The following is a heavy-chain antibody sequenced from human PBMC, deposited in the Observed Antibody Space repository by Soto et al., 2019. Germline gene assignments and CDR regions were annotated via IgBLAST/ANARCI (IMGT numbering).Heavy chain of an antibody. Sequence: QVHLVESGGGVVQPGRSLRLSCVASGFTFSSYGMHWVREAPGKGLEWVAVIWDDGSNKYYADSVKGRFTISRDNSKNTLHLQMNSLRPEDTALYYCARDRYGSQTLFVYWGQGTLVTVSS. CDR2: IWDDGSNK. V-gene: IGHV3-33*01. D-gene: IGHD3-10*01. CDR1: GFTFSSYG. CDR3: ARDRYGSQTLFVY. J-gene: IGHJ4*02.